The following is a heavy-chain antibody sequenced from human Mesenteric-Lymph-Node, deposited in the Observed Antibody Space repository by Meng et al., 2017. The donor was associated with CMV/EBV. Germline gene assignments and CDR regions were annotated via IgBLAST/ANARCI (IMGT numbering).Heavy chain of an antibody. CDR3: ARDKHDSSGYYGDFDY. J-gene: IGHJ4*02. Sequence: GSISSSNWWSWVRQPPGKGLEWIGDIYHSGNTNYNPSLKSRVTISVDKSKNQFSLKLSSVTAADTAVYYCARDKHDSSGYYGDFDYWGQGTLVTVSS. CDR1: GSISSSNW. V-gene: IGHV4-4*02. CDR2: IYHSGNT. D-gene: IGHD3-22*01.